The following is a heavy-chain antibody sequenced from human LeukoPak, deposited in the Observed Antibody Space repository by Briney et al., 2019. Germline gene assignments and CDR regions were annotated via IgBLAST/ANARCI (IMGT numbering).Heavy chain of an antibody. D-gene: IGHD2-21*02. J-gene: IGHJ3*02. CDR2: IYYSGST. Sequence: SETLSLTCTVSGGSISSSSYYWGWLRQPPGKGLEWIGSIYYSGSTYYNPSLKSRVTISVDTSKNQFSLKLRSVTAAATAVYYCVSLAYCGGDCYSTSHDAFDIWGQGTMGTVSS. V-gene: IGHV4-39*07. CDR1: GGSISSSSYY. CDR3: VSLAYCGGDCYSTSHDAFDI.